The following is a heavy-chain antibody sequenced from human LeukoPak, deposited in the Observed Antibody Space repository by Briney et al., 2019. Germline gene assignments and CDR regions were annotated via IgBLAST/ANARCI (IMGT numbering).Heavy chain of an antibody. V-gene: IGHV1-46*01. D-gene: IGHD1-1*01. CDR1: GYTFTSYY. CDR3: ARMSGTTEDRDY. Sequence: ASVKVSCKASGYTFTSYYMHWARQAPGQGLEWMGIINPSGGSTSYAQKFQGRVTMTRDTSTSTVYMELSSLRSEDTAVYYCARMSGTTEDRDYWGQGTLVTVSS. CDR2: INPSGGST. J-gene: IGHJ4*02.